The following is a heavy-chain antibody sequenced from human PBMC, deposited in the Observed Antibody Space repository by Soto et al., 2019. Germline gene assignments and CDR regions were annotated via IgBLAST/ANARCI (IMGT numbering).Heavy chain of an antibody. CDR3: ARERSNGAYGMDV. Sequence: QVQLQESGPGLVKPSETLSLTCTVSGGSINNSYWSWVRQPAGKGLDWIGNIYTSGYTNSNPSLKSRVIMSIDTSLKKFSLRLTSVTAADTAVYYCARERSNGAYGMDVWGQGTAVSVSS. J-gene: IGHJ6*01. V-gene: IGHV4-4*07. D-gene: IGHD2-8*01. CDR2: IYTSGYT. CDR1: GGSINNSY.